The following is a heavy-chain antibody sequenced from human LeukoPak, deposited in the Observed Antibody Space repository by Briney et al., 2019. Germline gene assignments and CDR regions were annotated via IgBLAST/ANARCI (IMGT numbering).Heavy chain of an antibody. CDR3: ARDEAIGIAAAGTEFDY. Sequence: GGSLRLSCAASGFTFSSYSMNWVRQAPGKGLEWVSSISSSSSYIYYADSVKGRFTISRDNAKNSLYLQMNSLRAEDTAVYYCARDEAIGIAAAGTEFDYWGQGTLVTVSS. D-gene: IGHD6-13*01. V-gene: IGHV3-21*01. CDR1: GFTFSSYS. J-gene: IGHJ4*02. CDR2: ISSSSSYI.